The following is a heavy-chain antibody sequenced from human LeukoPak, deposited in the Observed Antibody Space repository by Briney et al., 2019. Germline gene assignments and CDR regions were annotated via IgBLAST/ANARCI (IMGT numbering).Heavy chain of an antibody. CDR3: ARGNSDYDHDY. J-gene: IGHJ4*02. CDR1: GFTFSGYS. Sequence: PGGSLRLSCAASGFTFSGYSMNWVRQAPGKGLEWVSSISTTSRYIYYADSVKARLTVSRVNAKNSLYLQMNSLRAEDTAVYYCARGNSDYDHDYWGQGTLVTVSS. V-gene: IGHV3-21*01. CDR2: ISTTSRYI. D-gene: IGHD5-12*01.